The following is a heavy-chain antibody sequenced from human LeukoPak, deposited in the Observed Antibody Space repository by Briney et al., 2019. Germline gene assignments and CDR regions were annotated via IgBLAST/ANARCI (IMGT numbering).Heavy chain of an antibody. CDR3: ARTYSSGWYHGY. CDR1: GYTFTGYY. V-gene: IGHV1-2*02. J-gene: IGHJ4*02. Sequence: ASVKVPCKASGYTFTGYYMHWVRQAPGQGLEWMGWINPNSGSTNYAQKFQGRVTMTRDTSISTAYMELSRLRSDDTAVYYCARTYSSGWYHGYWGQGTLVTVSS. D-gene: IGHD6-19*01. CDR2: INPNSGST.